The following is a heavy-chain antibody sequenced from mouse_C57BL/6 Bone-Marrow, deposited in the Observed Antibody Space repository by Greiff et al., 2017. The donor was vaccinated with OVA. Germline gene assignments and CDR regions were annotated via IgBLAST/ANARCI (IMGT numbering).Heavy chain of an antibody. CDR2: INPNNGGT. D-gene: IGHD1-1*01. Sequence: EVKLQQSGPELVKPGASVKISCKASGYTFTDYYMNWVKQSHGKSLEWIGDINPNNGGTSYNQKFKGKATLTVDKSSSTAYMELRSLTSEDSAVYYCARLYYGSSPSYWYFDVWGTGTTVTVSS. CDR1: GYTFTDYY. J-gene: IGHJ1*03. V-gene: IGHV1-26*01. CDR3: ARLYYGSSPSYWYFDV.